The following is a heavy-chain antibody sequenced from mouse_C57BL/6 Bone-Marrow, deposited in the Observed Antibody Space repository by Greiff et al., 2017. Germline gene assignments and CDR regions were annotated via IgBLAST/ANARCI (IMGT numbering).Heavy chain of an antibody. CDR2: IRNKANGYTT. CDR3: ARSYDYYYYAMDY. CDR1: GFTFTDYY. J-gene: IGHJ4*01. Sequence: EVNVVESGGGLVQPGGSLSLSCAASGFTFTDYYMSWVRQPPGKALEWLGFIRNKANGYTTEYSASVKGRFTISRDNSQSILYLQMNALRAEDSATYYCARSYDYYYYAMDYWGQGTSVTVSS. V-gene: IGHV7-3*01. D-gene: IGHD2-4*01.